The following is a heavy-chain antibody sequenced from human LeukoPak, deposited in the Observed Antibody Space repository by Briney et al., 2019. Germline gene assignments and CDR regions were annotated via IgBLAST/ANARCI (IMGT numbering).Heavy chain of an antibody. J-gene: IGHJ4*02. CDR1: GFTFTSSA. Sequence: GASVKVSCKASGFTFTSSAMQWVRQARGQRLEWIGWIVVGSGNTNYAQKFQERVTITRDMSTSTAYMELSSLRSEDTAVYYCAAEIHDSSGYYHDYWGQGTLVTVSS. CDR2: IVVGSGNT. CDR3: AAEIHDSSGYYHDY. D-gene: IGHD3-22*01. V-gene: IGHV1-58*02.